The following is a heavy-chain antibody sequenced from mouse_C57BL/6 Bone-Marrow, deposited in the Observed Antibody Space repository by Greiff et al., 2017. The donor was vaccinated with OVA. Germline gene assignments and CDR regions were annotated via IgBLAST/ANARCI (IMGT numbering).Heavy chain of an antibody. CDR2: INPNNGGT. CDR1: GYTFTDYY. CDR3: ARRGVDY. J-gene: IGHJ4*01. Sequence: VQLQQSGPELVKPGASVKISCKASGYTFTDYYMNWVKQSHGKSLEWIGDINPNNGGTSYNQKFKGKATLTVDKSSSTAYMELRSLTSEDSAVYYCARRGVDYWGQGTSVTVSS. V-gene: IGHV1-26*01.